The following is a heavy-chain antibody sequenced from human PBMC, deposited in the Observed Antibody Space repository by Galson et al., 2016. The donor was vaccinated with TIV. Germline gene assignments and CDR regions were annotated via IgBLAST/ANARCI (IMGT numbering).Heavy chain of an antibody. CDR2: ICHTETT. V-gene: IGHV4-38-2*01. Sequence: ETLSLTCAVSGYSISSGYYWGWVRQPPGKGLEWLGNICHTETTYYNPSLESRVSISVDTSKNPFSLRLSSVTAADTAVYYCVRIGMLRESCSCYACPGIFDTWGQGILVTVSS. D-gene: IGHD3-22*01. J-gene: IGHJ5*02. CDR3: VRIGMLRESCSCYACPGIFDT. CDR1: GYSISSGYY.